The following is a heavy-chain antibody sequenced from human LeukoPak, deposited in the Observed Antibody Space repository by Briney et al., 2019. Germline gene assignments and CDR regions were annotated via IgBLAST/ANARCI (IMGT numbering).Heavy chain of an antibody. D-gene: IGHD1-26*01. CDR3: AKGYSGTEGSI. CDR1: GYTVSSNY. V-gene: IGHV3-23*01. Sequence: PGGSLRLSCAASGYTVSSNYMSWVRQAPGKGLEWVSAISGSGGSTYYADSVKGRFTISRDNSKNTLYLQMNSLRAEDTAVYYCAKGYSGTEGSIWGQGTMVTVSS. CDR2: ISGSGGST. J-gene: IGHJ3*02.